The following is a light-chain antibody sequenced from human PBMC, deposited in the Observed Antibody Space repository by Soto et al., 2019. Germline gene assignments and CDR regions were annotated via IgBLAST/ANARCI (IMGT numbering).Light chain of an antibody. CDR1: QGIRND. J-gene: IGKJ1*01. Sequence: IQVTQSPASLSAPVGDRVTITCRASQGIRNDLGWYQQKPGKAPKLLIYAASSLQSGVPSRFSGSGSGTDFTLTISSLQPEDFATYYRLQDYNYPLTFGQGTKVDI. CDR3: LQDYNYPLT. V-gene: IGKV1-6*01. CDR2: AAS.